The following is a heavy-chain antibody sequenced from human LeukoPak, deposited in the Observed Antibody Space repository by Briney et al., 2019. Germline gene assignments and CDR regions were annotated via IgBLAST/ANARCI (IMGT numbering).Heavy chain of an antibody. CDR3: ARGPANHDILTGYYHDAFDI. Sequence: SETLSLTCTVSGGSISSYYWSWIRQPPGKGLEWIGYIYYSGSTNYNPSLKSRVTISVDTSKNQFSLKLSSVTAADTAVYYCARGPANHDILTGYYHDAFDIWGQGTMVTVFS. J-gene: IGHJ3*02. V-gene: IGHV4-59*01. CDR1: GGSISSYY. CDR2: IYYSGST. D-gene: IGHD3-9*01.